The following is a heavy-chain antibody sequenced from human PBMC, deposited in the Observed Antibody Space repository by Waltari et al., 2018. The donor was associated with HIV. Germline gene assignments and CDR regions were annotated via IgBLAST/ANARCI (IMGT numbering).Heavy chain of an antibody. J-gene: IGHJ4*02. CDR3: ARLAWMYFFDS. CDR1: GGSITTTGYS. D-gene: IGHD1-1*01. Sequence: QVQMQESGPGLVKPSETLSLSCSVSGGSITTTGYSCGWILQPPGRGLEWIGTVSYSGTTSTSYNPSLKSRVTISMDTSKNQISLTLTSVIAADTAVYYCARLAWMYFFDSWGQGSLVTVSS. V-gene: IGHV4-39*01. CDR2: VSYSGTTST.